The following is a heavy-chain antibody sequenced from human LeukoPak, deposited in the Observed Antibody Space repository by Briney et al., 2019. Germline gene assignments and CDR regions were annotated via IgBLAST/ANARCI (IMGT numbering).Heavy chain of an antibody. CDR3: AKGDYGGNSGSYY. Sequence: GGSLRLSCAASGFTFNNYAMSWVRQAPGKGLEWVSALSASGGYTYYADSVKGRFTISRDNSKNTLYLQMNSLGAEDTAIYYCAKGDYGGNSGSYYWGQGTLVTVSS. J-gene: IGHJ4*02. CDR2: LSASGGYT. CDR1: GFTFNNYA. V-gene: IGHV3-23*01. D-gene: IGHD4-23*01.